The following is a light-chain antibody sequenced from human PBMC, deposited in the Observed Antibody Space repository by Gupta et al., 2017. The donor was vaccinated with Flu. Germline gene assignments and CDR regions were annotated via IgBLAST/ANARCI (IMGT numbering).Light chain of an antibody. Sequence: PGTLSLSPGERATLSCRTSQTVSATYLAWYQQKPGQAPRLLIYGISARAAGIPDRFSGSGSGTDFTLTISRLEPEDSAVYYCQQYGSSPVFGQGSKVEIK. J-gene: IGKJ2*01. CDR1: QTVSATY. CDR2: GIS. V-gene: IGKV3-20*01. CDR3: QQYGSSPV.